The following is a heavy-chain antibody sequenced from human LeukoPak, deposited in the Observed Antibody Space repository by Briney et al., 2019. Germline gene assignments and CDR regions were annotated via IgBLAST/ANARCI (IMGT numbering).Heavy chain of an antibody. Sequence: PSETLSLTCTVSGGSINNYYWSWIRQPAGKGLEWIGRIYTRGSTNYNPSLKSRVTMSVDTSKNQFSLKLSSVTAADTAVYYCARLRPRTTYSFSSGSYAFDYWGQGSLVTVSS. CDR2: IYTRGST. CDR3: ARLRPRTTYSFSSGSYAFDY. D-gene: IGHD3-3*01. V-gene: IGHV4-4*07. CDR1: GGSINNYY. J-gene: IGHJ4*02.